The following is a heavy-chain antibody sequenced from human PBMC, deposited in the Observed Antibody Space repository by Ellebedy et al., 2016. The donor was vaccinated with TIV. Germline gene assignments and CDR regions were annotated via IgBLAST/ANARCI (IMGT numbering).Heavy chain of an antibody. Sequence: AASVKVTCKASGYTLTSYGISWARPPPGQGLEWMGWTGAYNGNTNYAQKLQGRVTMTTDTSTSTAYMELRSLRSDDTAGYYCAAGVYYDSSGTNAFDIWGQGTMVTVSS. D-gene: IGHD3-22*01. J-gene: IGHJ3*02. CDR1: GYTLTSYG. V-gene: IGHV1-18*01. CDR2: TGAYNGNT. CDR3: AAGVYYDSSGTNAFDI.